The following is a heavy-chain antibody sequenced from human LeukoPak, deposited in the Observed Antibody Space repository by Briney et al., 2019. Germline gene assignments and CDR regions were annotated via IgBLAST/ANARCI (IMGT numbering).Heavy chain of an antibody. Sequence: GGSLRLSCAASGFTFSSYAMSWVRQAPGKGLECVSAISGSGGSTYYADSVKGRFTISRDNSKNTLYLQMNSLRAEDTAVYYCAKDRYYDILTGYHWFDPWGQGTLVTVSS. V-gene: IGHV3-23*01. CDR1: GFTFSSYA. CDR2: ISGSGGST. J-gene: IGHJ5*02. CDR3: AKDRYYDILTGYHWFDP. D-gene: IGHD3-9*01.